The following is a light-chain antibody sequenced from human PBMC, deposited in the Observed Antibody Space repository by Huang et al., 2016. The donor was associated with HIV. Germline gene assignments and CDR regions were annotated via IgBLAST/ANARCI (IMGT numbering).Light chain of an antibody. CDR3: QQYGNSPET. CDR1: QSVSSVY. CDR2: DTI. J-gene: IGKJ1*01. V-gene: IGKV3-20*01. Sequence: EIVLTQSPGTLSLSSGERATLSCRASQSVSSVYLAWYQQKPGQAPRILIYDTIRRATGLPDRFSGSGSGTEFTLTISRLEPEDFAVYYCQQYGNSPETFGQGTRVEVK.